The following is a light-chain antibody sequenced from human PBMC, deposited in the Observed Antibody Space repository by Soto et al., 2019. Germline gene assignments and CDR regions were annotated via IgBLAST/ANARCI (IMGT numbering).Light chain of an antibody. V-gene: IGKV3-20*01. CDR2: GAS. Sequence: EIVLTQSPGTLSLSPGERATLSCRASQSVSSSFLAWYQQKPGQARRLLIYGASSRATGIPDRFSGSGSGTDFTLTSSGLEPEDFAVYYCQQYGSSPWTFGQGTKLEIK. CDR1: QSVSSSF. CDR3: QQYGSSPWT. J-gene: IGKJ1*01.